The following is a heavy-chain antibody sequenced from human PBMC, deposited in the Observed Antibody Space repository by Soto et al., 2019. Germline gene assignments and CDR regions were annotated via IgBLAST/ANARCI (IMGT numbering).Heavy chain of an antibody. D-gene: IGHD3-16*01. CDR1: VGSISSYY. CDR2: IYSRGST. J-gene: IGHJ6*02. V-gene: IGHV4-4*07. Sequence: SETLSLTCTVSVGSISSYYWNWIRQPAGKGLEWIGRIYSRGSTKYNPSLKSRVTMSIDTSKNQFSLKLRSVTAADTAVYYCLRDGGPTGYYVMDVWGQGTTVTVSS. CDR3: LRDGGPTGYYVMDV.